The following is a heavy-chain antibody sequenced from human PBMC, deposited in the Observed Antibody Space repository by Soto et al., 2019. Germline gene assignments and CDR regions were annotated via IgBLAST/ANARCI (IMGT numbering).Heavy chain of an antibody. Sequence: PSETLSLTCAVYGGSFSGYYWSWIRQPPGKGLEWIGEINHSGSTNYNPSLKSRVTISVDTSKNQFSLKLSSVTAADTAVYYCATGRGLTAIRHYYYYYGMDVWGQGTTV. J-gene: IGHJ6*02. D-gene: IGHD2-21*02. V-gene: IGHV4-34*01. CDR2: INHSGST. CDR3: ATGRGLTAIRHYYYYYGMDV. CDR1: GGSFSGYY.